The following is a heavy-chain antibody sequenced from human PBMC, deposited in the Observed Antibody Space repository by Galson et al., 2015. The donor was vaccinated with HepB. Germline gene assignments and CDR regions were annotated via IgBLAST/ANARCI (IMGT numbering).Heavy chain of an antibody. D-gene: IGHD6-19*01. V-gene: IGHV3-30*18. CDR3: AKDAYSSGWYDGMDV. CDR2: ISYDGSNK. Sequence: SLRLSCAASGFTFSSYGMHWVRQAPGKGLEWVAVISYDGSNKYYADSVKGRFTISRDNSKSTLYLQMNSLRAEDTAVYYCAKDAYSSGWYDGMDVWGQGTTVTVSS. CDR1: GFTFSSYG. J-gene: IGHJ6*02.